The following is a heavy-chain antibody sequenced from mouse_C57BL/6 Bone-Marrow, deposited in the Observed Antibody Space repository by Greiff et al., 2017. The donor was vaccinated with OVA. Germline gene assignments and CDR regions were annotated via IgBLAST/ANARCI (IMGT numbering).Heavy chain of an antibody. CDR2: ISDGGSYT. CDR1: GFTFSSYA. Sequence: EVQGVESGGGLVKPGGSLKLSCAASGFTFSSYAMSWVRQTPEKRLAWVATISDGGSYTYYPDNVKGRFTISRDNAKNNLYRQMSQLKSEDTAMYYCAKLNWDWYFDVWGTGTTVTVSS. J-gene: IGHJ1*03. V-gene: IGHV5-4*01. CDR3: AKLNWDWYFDV. D-gene: IGHD4-1*01.